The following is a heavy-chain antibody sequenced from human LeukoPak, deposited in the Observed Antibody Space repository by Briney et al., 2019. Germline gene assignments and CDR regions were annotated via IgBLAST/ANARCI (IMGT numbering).Heavy chain of an antibody. V-gene: IGHV4-34*01. CDR3: ARGATISETGYFDF. D-gene: IGHD5-24*01. Sequence: SETLSLTCAVYGGSFSRYYWSWIRQSPGKGLEWIAEIDHRGDTNYNPSVKSRVTISVDTSKNQFSLKVRSLSAADTAVHYCARGATISETGYFDFWGQGTLVTVSS. J-gene: IGHJ4*03. CDR2: IDHRGDT. CDR1: GGSFSRYY.